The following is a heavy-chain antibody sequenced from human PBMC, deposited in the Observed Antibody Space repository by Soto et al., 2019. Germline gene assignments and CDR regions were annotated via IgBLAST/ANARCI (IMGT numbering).Heavy chain of an antibody. Sequence: QVQLVESGGGVVQPGRSLRLSCGASGFIFSNYGMHWIRQAPGKGLEWVTIIWFDGSNKWYADSVKGRFIISRDDSTNMVYLQMNSLRVDDTAIYCCARANTSPFDYWGRGTLVTVSS. CDR3: ARANTSPFDY. CDR1: GFIFSNYG. J-gene: IGHJ4*02. CDR2: IWFDGSNK. V-gene: IGHV3-33*01.